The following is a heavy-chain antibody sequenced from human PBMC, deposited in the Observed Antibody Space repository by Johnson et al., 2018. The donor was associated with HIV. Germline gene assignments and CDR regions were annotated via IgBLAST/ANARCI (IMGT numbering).Heavy chain of an antibody. D-gene: IGHD5-24*01. CDR1: GFTFSSYA. V-gene: IGHV3-30*04. CDR2: ISYDGSNK. J-gene: IGHJ3*02. Sequence: QVQLVESGGGVVQPGRSLRLSCAASGFTFSSYAMHWVRQAPGKGLEWVAVISYDGSNKYYADSVKGRFTISRDNSKNTLYLQMNSLRGEDTAVYYCARGSQEMVTIWNVFNIWGQGTMVTVSS. CDR3: ARGSQEMVTIWNVFNI.